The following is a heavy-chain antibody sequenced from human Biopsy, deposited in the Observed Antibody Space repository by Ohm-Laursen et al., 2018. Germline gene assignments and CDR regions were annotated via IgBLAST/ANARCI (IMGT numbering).Heavy chain of an antibody. J-gene: IGHJ6*02. CDR2: IFNSANT. Sequence: SQTLSLTCTASGGSISSGGSYWSWIPQRPGKGLEGIGYIFNSANTHHNPSLKNLITISGDTSKNQFSLKLNSVTAADTAVYYCARGMRYCTNAVCYKSGSGSYYRYFYGMDAWGQGTTVTVSS. CDR3: ARGMRYCTNAVCYKSGSGSYYRYFYGMDA. CDR1: GGSISSGGSY. V-gene: IGHV4-31*01. D-gene: IGHD2-8*01.